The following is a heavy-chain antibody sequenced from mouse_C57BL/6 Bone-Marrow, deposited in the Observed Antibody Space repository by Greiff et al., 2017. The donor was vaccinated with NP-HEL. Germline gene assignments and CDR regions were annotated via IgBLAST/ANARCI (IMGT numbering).Heavy chain of an antibody. CDR2: ISSGGDYI. CDR3: TREGYGSSYYYAMDY. V-gene: IGHV5-9-1*02. Sequence: EVMLVESGEGLVKPGGSLKLSCAASGFTFSSYAMSWVRQTPEKRLEWVAYISSGGDYIYYADTVKGRFTISRDNARNTLYLQMSSLKSEDTAMYYCTREGYGSSYYYAMDYWGQGTSVTVSS. J-gene: IGHJ4*01. CDR1: GFTFSSYA. D-gene: IGHD1-1*01.